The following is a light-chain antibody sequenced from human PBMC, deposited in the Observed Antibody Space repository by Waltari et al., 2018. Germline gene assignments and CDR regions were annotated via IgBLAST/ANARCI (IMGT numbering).Light chain of an antibody. CDR3: SYYPDTHTPVV. J-gene: IGLJ2*01. CDR1: SSDGAEYRI. V-gene: IGLV2-14*03. CDR2: DVS. Sequence: QSALTQPASVSGSPGQSVTISCTGVSSDGAEYRIISWFRQHPGKAPKLLLYDVSNRASAISNRFSGYKSGNTASLTISRLQADDEADYFCSYYPDTHTPVVFGGGTKLTVL.